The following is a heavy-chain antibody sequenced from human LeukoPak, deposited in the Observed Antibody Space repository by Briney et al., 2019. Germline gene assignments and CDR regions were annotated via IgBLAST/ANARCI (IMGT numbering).Heavy chain of an antibody. J-gene: IGHJ4*02. CDR3: AKGSDSSGFYLDS. V-gene: IGHV3-30*02. CDR1: GFTFRSYG. CDR2: MRNDGSTQ. D-gene: IGHD3-22*01. Sequence: GGSLRLSCAASGFTFRSYGMHWVRQAPGKGLEWVAYMRNDGSTQYYAELVKGRFTISRDNSRNTLYLPMNSLRAEDSAVYHCAKGSDSSGFYLDSWGQGTLVTVSS.